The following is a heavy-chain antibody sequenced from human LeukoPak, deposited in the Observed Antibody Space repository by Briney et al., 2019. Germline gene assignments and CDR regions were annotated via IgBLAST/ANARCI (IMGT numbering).Heavy chain of an antibody. CDR2: ISSSSSYI. CDR1: GFTFSSYS. J-gene: IGHJ4*02. V-gene: IGHV3-21*01. CDR3: ARSPGIFGVVYYFDY. D-gene: IGHD3-3*01. Sequence: PGGSLRLSCAASGFTFSSYSMNWVRQAPGKGLEWVSSISSSSSYIYYADSVKGRFTISRDNAKNSLYLQMNSLRAEDTAVYYCARSPGIFGVVYYFDYWGQGTLVTVSS.